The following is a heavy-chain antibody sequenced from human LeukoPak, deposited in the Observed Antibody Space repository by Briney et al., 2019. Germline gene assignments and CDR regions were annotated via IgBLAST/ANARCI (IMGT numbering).Heavy chain of an antibody. Sequence: PGGSMRLSCAASGLAFSAYKMHWVRQAPRKGLVWVSRISTDGYTTDYADFVQGRFTASRDNTKNTWSLEMNSLRAEDTAVYYCVVGCSPGYWGQGTLVTVSS. V-gene: IGHV3-74*01. CDR2: ISTDGYTT. D-gene: IGHD2-15*01. J-gene: IGHJ4*02. CDR1: GLAFSAYK. CDR3: VVGCSPGY.